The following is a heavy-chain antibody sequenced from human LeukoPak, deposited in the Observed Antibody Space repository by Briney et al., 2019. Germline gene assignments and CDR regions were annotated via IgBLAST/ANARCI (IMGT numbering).Heavy chain of an antibody. CDR1: GFTFSSYG. V-gene: IGHV3-30*03. J-gene: IGHJ6*03. CDR3: ARDPGRDYFYYYFMDI. Sequence: PGGSLRLSCAASGFTFSSYGMHWVRQAPGKGLEWVALISFDGSNEYYADSVKGRFTISRDNSKNTLYLQMNSLRPEDTALYYCARDPGRDYFYYYFMDIWGEGTTVTVSS. CDR2: ISFDGSNE.